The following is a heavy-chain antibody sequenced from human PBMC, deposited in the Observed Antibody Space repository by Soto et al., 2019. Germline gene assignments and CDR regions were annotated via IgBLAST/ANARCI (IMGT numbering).Heavy chain of an antibody. D-gene: IGHD3-3*01. J-gene: IGHJ6*02. CDR3: ARGTTLAIFDYGMDV. CDR1: GFTFSSYA. V-gene: IGHV3-30-3*01. Sequence: QVQLEESGGGVVQPGRSLRLSCVGTGFTFSSYAMHWVRQAPGKGLEWVAVISNDRTNKYYADSVEGRITISRDNSKNTLYLQMHSLRSEDTAVYYCARGTTLAIFDYGMDVWGQGATVTVSS. CDR2: ISNDRTNK.